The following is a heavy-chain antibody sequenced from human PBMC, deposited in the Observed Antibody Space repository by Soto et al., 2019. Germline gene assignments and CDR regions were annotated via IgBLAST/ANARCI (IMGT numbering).Heavy chain of an antibody. D-gene: IGHD6-19*01. CDR3: ARDRIAGDGTSWFDP. V-gene: IGHV3-33*01. CDR2: IWFDGSNK. Sequence: QVQLVESGGGVVQPGRSLRLSCAASGFTFSSYGMHWVRKAPGKGLEWVAVIWFDGSNKYYAASVKGIFTISRDNYKNTLYLQMNSLRAEETAVYYCARDRIAGDGTSWFDPWGQGTLVT. CDR1: GFTFSSYG. J-gene: IGHJ5*02.